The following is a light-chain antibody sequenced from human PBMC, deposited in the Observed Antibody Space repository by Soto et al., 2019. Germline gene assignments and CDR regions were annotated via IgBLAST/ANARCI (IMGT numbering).Light chain of an antibody. J-gene: IGKJ2*01. CDR3: QPYGSSYT. Sequence: EIVLTQSPGTLSLSPGERATLSCRASQSVSNYLAWYQQKPGQAPRLLIYGTSSRATGIPDRFSGSGSGTDFTLSISRLEPDDFAVYYCQPYGSSYTFGQGTQLEIK. V-gene: IGKV3-20*01. CDR2: GTS. CDR1: QSVSNY.